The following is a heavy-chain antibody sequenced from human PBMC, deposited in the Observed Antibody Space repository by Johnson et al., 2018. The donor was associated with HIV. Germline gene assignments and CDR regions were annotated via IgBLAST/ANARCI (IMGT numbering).Heavy chain of an antibody. V-gene: IGHV3-30*04. CDR1: GFTFSSYA. D-gene: IGHD3-3*01. J-gene: IGHJ3*02. Sequence: QVQLVESGGGVVQPGRSLRLSCAASGFTFSSYAMHWVRQAPGKGLEWVALISYDGSNKFYADSVKGRFTISRDNANNSLYLQMNSLRAEDTAVYYCARVTTYNFWSGYQDDAFDIWGQGTMVTVSS. CDR3: ARVTTYNFWSGYQDDAFDI. CDR2: ISYDGSNK.